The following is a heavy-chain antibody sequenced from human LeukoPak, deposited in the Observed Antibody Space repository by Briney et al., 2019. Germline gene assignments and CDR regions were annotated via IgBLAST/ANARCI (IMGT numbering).Heavy chain of an antibody. J-gene: IGHJ4*02. V-gene: IGHV3-9*03. CDR3: AKEYSSGWAYFDY. Sequence: GGSLRLSCAASGFTFDDYAMHWVRQAPGKGLEWVSGISWNSGSIGYADSVKGRFTISRDNAKNSLYLQMNSLRAEDMALYYCAKEYSSGWAYFDYWGQGTLVTVSS. CDR1: GFTFDDYA. CDR2: ISWNSGSI. D-gene: IGHD6-19*01.